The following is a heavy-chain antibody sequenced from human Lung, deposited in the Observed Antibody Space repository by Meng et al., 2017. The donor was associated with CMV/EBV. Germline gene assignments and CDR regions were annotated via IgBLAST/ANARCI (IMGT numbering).Heavy chain of an antibody. V-gene: IGHV3-30*04. Sequence: GGSXRFXCAASGFTFRSYAMHWVRQAPGKGLEWVAIISYDSSKKEYADSVKGRFTISRDNSKNMVYLEMNSLRGEDTAVYYCTREYGWSFLSSFDDWGQGXLVTVSS. D-gene: IGHD6-19*01. J-gene: IGHJ4*02. CDR2: ISYDSSKK. CDR3: TREYGWSFLSSFDD. CDR1: GFTFRSYA.